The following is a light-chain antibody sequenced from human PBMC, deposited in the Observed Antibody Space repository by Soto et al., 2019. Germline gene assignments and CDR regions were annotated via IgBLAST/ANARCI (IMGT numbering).Light chain of an antibody. V-gene: IGKV3-15*01. CDR3: QQYNNWPQT. CDR2: GAS. J-gene: IGKJ1*01. CDR1: QSVSSN. Sequence: EIVMTQSPATLSVSPGERATLSCRASQSVSSNLAWYQQKPGQAPRLLIYGASTRATGIPARFSGSGSGTEDTLTISSWQSEDFAVYYCQQYNNWPQTFGPGTKVAIK.